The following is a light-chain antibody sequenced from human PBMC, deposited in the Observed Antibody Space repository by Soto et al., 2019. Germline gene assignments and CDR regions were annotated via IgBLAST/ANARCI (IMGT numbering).Light chain of an antibody. Sequence: EIVLTQSPATLSLSPGERATLSCRASESTSGYLAWYQQKPGQAPRLLIYDSSNRSTAIPARFSGSGSGTDFTLTISTLEPDDFGVPYCQQRRNTLGEGTQVDSK. J-gene: IGKJ2*01. CDR2: DSS. V-gene: IGKV3-11*01. CDR1: ESTSGY. CDR3: QQRRNT.